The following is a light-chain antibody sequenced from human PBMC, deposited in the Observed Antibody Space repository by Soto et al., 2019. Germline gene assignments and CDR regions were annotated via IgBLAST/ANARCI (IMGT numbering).Light chain of an antibody. CDR1: SSNIGAGSD. CDR3: MCYAGGNNWV. Sequence: QSVLTQPPSISGAPGQRVTISCTGSSSNIGAGSDVHWYHQLPGTAPKLLIYGNTNRPSGVPDRFSGSKSGTSASLAIAGLQTEDEADYYCMCYAGGNNWVFGGGTKVTVL. CDR2: GNT. J-gene: IGLJ3*02. V-gene: IGLV1-40*01.